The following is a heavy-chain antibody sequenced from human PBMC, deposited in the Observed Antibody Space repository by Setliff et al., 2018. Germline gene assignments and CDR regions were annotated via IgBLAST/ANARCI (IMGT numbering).Heavy chain of an antibody. J-gene: IGHJ4*02. CDR1: GYTFTSYD. D-gene: IGHD3-16*02. CDR3: ARGQEEISDYIWTTFRYQIDY. Sequence: ASVKVSCKASGYTFTSYDINWVRQATGQGLEWMGWMNPNSGNTGYAQKFQGRVTMTRNTSISTAYMELSSLRSEDTAVYFCARGQEEISDYIWTTFRYQIDYWGQGTLVTVSS. V-gene: IGHV1-8*02. CDR2: MNPNSGNT.